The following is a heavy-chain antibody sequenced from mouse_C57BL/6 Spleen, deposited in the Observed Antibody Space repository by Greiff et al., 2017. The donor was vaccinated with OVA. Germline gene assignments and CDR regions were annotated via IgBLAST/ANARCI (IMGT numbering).Heavy chain of an antibody. CDR1: GYTFTNYL. V-gene: IGHV1-54*01. CDR2: INPGSGGT. Sequence: QVQLQQSGAELVRPGTSVKVSCKASGYTFTNYLIEWVKQRPGQGLEWIGVINPGSGGTNYNEKFKGKATLTADKSSSTAYMQLSSLTSEDSAVYFCAREGENYGESYWGQGTTLTVSS. CDR3: AREGENYGESY. J-gene: IGHJ2*01. D-gene: IGHD1-1*01.